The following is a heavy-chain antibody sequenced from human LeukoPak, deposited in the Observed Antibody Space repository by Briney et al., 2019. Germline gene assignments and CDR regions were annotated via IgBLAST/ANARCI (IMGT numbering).Heavy chain of an antibody. V-gene: IGHV3-7*01. Sequence: HPGGSLRLSCVASDFTFDFYWMTWVRQAPGKGLEWLANILPDGSQKYYVDSVKGRFTISRDNPKNSLYLQINNLRAEDTAVYYCGRLAHNAWYAIDFWGQGTLVTVSS. CDR2: ILPDGSQK. J-gene: IGHJ4*02. CDR3: GRLAHNAWYAIDF. CDR1: DFTFDFYW. D-gene: IGHD2-2*01.